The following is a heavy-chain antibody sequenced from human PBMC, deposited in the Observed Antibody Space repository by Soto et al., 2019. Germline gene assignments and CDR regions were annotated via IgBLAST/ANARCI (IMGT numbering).Heavy chain of an antibody. CDR3: ASDPSGDLDFDY. D-gene: IGHD3-10*01. CDR1: GYTFNRYG. V-gene: IGHV1-18*01. CDR2: IDCYNGKT. J-gene: IGHJ4*02. Sequence: QVQLVQSGAEVKKPGASVMVSCKASGYTFNRYGISWVRQAPGQGLEWVGWIDCYNGKTNYAPKFRGRVTVTTDTSTSTAYMDLRSLTSDDTAVYYCASDPSGDLDFDYWGQGTLVTVSS.